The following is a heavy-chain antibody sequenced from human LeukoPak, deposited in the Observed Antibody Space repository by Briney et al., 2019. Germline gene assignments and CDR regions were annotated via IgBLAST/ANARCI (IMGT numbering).Heavy chain of an antibody. V-gene: IGHV2-5*04. CDR3: VKWELLRVFSFDY. J-gene: IGHJ4*02. CDR1: GFSLSTSRVG. Sequence: SVPTLVNPTQTLTLTCTFSGFSLSTSRVGVRWIPHPPGKALEWLALIYWSDDQRYSPSLKSRLTITRDTSNNQVVLTMTNMDPVDTAIYYCVKWELLRVFSFDYWGRGTLVTVSS. D-gene: IGHD1-26*01. CDR2: IYWSDDQ.